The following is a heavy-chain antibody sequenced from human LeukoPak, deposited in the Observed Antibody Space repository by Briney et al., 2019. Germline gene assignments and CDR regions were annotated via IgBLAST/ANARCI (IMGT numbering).Heavy chain of an antibody. Sequence: SETLSLTCTVSGXSVSSGSYYWSWIRQPPGKGLEWIGYTHYSGSTKYNPSLNSRVTISLDTSKNQFSLKLNSVTAADTAVYYCARRDSSSWYDDYWGQGTLVTVSS. CDR1: GXSVSSGSYY. CDR3: ARRDSSSWYDDY. D-gene: IGHD6-13*01. CDR2: THYSGST. J-gene: IGHJ4*02. V-gene: IGHV4-61*01.